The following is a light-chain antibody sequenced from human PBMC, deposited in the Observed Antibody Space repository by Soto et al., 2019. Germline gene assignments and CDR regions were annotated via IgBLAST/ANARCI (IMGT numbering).Light chain of an antibody. Sequence: EKVMTQSPATLSMSPAERATLSCRASQSVSSFLAWYQQKPGQAPRLLIYGASTRATGIPARFSGSGSGTEFTLTISSLQSEDFAVYYGQQYSNWPSWTFGQGTKVEVK. CDR2: GAS. V-gene: IGKV3-15*01. CDR1: QSVSSF. CDR3: QQYSNWPSWT. J-gene: IGKJ1*01.